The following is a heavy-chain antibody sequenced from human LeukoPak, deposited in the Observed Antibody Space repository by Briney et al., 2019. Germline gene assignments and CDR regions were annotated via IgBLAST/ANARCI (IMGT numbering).Heavy chain of an antibody. J-gene: IGHJ4*02. CDR3: ARVSGRFLEWSLPDY. D-gene: IGHD3-3*01. V-gene: IGHV4-30-2*01. CDR1: GLTFSSYA. CDR2: IYHSGST. Sequence: LRLSCAASGLTFSSYAMSWIRQPPGKGLEWIGYIYHSGSTYYNPSLKSRVTISVDRSKNQFSLKLSSVTAADTAVYYCARVSGRFLEWSLPDYWGQGTLVTVSS.